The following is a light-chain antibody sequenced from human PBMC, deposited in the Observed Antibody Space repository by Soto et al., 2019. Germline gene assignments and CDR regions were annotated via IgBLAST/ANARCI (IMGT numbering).Light chain of an antibody. CDR2: DAS. Sequence: DIQMTQSPSTLSASVGDTVTVTCRASQSVSGWLAWSQQKPGEAPKLLIYDASALPRGVPSRFSGSGSGTKFAHSIARLQPDDFATYYWQQYETFSGTFGPGTKVDIK. V-gene: IGKV1-5*01. J-gene: IGKJ1*01. CDR3: QQYETFSGT. CDR1: QSVSGW.